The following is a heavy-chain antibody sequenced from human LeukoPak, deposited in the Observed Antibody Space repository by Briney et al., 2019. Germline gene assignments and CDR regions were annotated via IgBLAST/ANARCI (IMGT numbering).Heavy chain of an antibody. D-gene: IGHD3-3*01. Sequence: SETLSLTCTVSSGSISSSHYYWDWIRQPPGTGREWIGTIYYSGTTYYNPSLESRATISVDASKNQFYLMLNSVTAADTAVYYCARQISDYYYYYIDVWGKGTTVTVSS. CDR2: IYYSGTT. J-gene: IGHJ6*03. V-gene: IGHV4-39*01. CDR1: SGSISSSHYY. CDR3: ARQISDYYYYYIDV.